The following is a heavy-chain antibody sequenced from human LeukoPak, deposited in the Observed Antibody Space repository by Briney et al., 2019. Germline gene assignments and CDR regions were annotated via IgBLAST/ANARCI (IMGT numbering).Heavy chain of an antibody. J-gene: IGHJ4*02. CDR3: SPIGAGY. D-gene: IGHD4/OR15-4a*01. Sequence: GGSLRLSCVASGITFTGNWHWVRQAPGKGLVWVSLIRSDGSSTSYADSVKGRFTISRDSAKNTLYLQMNSLRVEDTAVYYCSPIGAGYWGQGTLVTVFS. V-gene: IGHV3-74*01. CDR1: GITFTGNW. CDR2: IRSDGSST.